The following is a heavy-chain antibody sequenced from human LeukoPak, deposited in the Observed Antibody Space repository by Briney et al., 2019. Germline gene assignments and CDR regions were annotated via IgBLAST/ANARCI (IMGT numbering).Heavy chain of an antibody. Sequence: GGSLRLSCAASGFIFSNYGMSWVRQAPGRGLEWVSGISGSGGSTYYADSVKGRFTISRDNSKNTLYLQMSSLRAEDTAEYYCAKGRCDGYNRRFDYWGQGTLVTVSS. CDR2: ISGSGGST. V-gene: IGHV3-23*01. D-gene: IGHD5-24*01. CDR1: GFIFSNYG. CDR3: AKGRCDGYNRRFDY. J-gene: IGHJ4*02.